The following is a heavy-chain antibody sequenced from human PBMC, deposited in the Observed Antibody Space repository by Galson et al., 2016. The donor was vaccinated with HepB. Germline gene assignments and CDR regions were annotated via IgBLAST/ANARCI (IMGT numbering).Heavy chain of an antibody. CDR3: AREPIVVVPAAMGGPGYYHYYGMDV. J-gene: IGHJ6*02. Sequence: SLRLSCAASGFTFRKHRMNWVRQAPGKGLEWVSSISSSSNNISYADSVKGRFTISRDNAKNSLYLQMNNLRAEDTALYYCAREPIVVVPAAMGGPGYYHYYGMDVWGQGTTVTVSS. D-gene: IGHD2-2*01. CDR1: GFTFRKHR. V-gene: IGHV3-21*01. CDR2: ISSSSNNI.